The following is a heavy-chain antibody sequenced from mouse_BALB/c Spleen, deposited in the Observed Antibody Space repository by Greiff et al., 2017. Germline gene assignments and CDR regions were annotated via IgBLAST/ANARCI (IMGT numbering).Heavy chain of an antibody. Sequence: LKHPGSELVRPGASVKLSCKASGYTFTSYWMHWVKQRPGQGLEWIGNIYPGSGSTNYDEKFKSKATLTVDTSSSTAYMQLSSLTSEDSAVYYCTRERYDERGFAYWGEGGLVTVSA. D-gene: IGHD2-14*01. CDR3: TRERYDERGFAY. V-gene: IGHV1S22*01. J-gene: IGHJ3*01. CDR2: IYPGSGST. CDR1: GYTFTSYW.